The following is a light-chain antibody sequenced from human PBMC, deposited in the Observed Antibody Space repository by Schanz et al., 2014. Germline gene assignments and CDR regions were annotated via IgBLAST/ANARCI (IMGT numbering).Light chain of an antibody. CDR3: CSYAGSTTYWL. J-gene: IGLJ3*02. CDR2: EGN. V-gene: IGLV2-23*01. Sequence: QSALTQPASVSGSPGQSITISCTGTSSDVGNYNLVSWFQQHPGKAPKVMIYEGNKRPSGVAYRFSGSKSGNTASLTISGLQAEDEADYYCCSYAGSTTYWLFGGGTKLTVL. CDR1: SSDVGNYNL.